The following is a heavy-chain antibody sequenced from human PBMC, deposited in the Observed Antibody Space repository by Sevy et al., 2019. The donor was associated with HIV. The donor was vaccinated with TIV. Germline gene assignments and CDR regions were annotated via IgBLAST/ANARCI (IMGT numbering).Heavy chain of an antibody. CDR1: GFTFSNYW. V-gene: IGHV3-7*01. CDR2: INQDGSEK. D-gene: IGHD6-13*01. CDR3: AKDLAGPGRRYFDY. Sequence: GGSLRLSCAASGFTFSNYWMSWVRQAPGKGLECVANINQDGSEKYYLDSVKGRFTISRDDSKNTLYLQMDSLRAEDTAIYYCAKDLAGPGRRYFDYWGQGTLVTVSS. J-gene: IGHJ4*02.